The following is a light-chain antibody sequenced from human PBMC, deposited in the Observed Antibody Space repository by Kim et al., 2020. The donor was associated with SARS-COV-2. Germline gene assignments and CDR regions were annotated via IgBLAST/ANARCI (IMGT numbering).Light chain of an antibody. Sequence: SSELTQDPAVSVALGQTVRITCHGDSLSIYFATWYQQKPGQAPVLVIYGRNNRPTGIPDRFSGSSSGNTASLTITGTQAEDEATYYCKSRDRRGSQYVFG. CDR2: GRN. J-gene: IGLJ1*01. CDR1: SLSIYF. CDR3: KSRDRRGSQYV. V-gene: IGLV3-19*01.